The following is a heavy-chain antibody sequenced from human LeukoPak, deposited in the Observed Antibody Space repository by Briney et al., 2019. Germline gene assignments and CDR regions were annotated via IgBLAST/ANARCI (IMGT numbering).Heavy chain of an antibody. CDR3: ARVGSPTNYYDSSGYYQYFDY. CDR1: GGSLSSGDYY. J-gene: IGHJ4*02. V-gene: IGHV4-30-4*08. Sequence: SQTLSLTCTVSGGSLSSGDYYWSWIRQPPGKGLEWIGYIYYSGSTYYNPSLKSRATISVDTSKNQFYLKLSSVTAADTAVYYCARVGSPTNYYDSSGYYQYFDYWGQGTLVTVFS. D-gene: IGHD3-22*01. CDR2: IYYSGST.